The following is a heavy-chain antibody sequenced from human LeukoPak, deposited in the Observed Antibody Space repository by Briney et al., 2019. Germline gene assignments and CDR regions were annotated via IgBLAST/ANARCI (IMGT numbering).Heavy chain of an antibody. Sequence: GGSLRLSCAASGFTFSNYGMHWVRQAPGKGLVGVSFIRSDGSDKKYADSVKGRFTISRDNSKNTLYLQMNSLRPEDTAVYYCANSEWDLLGKVIDYWGQGTLVTVSS. CDR3: ANSEWDLLGKVIDY. J-gene: IGHJ4*02. D-gene: IGHD1-26*01. V-gene: IGHV3-30*02. CDR2: IRSDGSDK. CDR1: GFTFSNYG.